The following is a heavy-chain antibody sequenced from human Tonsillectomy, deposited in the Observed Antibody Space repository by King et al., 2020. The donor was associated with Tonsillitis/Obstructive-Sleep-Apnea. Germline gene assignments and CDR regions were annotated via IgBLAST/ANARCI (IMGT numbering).Heavy chain of an antibody. D-gene: IGHD3-16*01. Sequence: EVQLVESGGGLVQPGRSLRLSCAASGFTFDDYAMHWVRQAPGKGLEWVSGISWNSGSIGYADSVKGRFTISRDNAKNSLYLQMNSLRTEDTALYYCAKVASPNTFYYYMDVWGKGTTVTVSS. CDR1: GFTFDDYA. CDR2: ISWNSGSI. J-gene: IGHJ6*03. CDR3: AKVASPNTFYYYMDV. V-gene: IGHV3-9*01.